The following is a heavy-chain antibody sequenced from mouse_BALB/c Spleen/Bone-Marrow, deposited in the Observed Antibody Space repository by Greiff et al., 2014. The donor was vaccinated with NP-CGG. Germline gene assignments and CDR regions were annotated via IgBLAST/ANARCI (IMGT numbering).Heavy chain of an antibody. J-gene: IGHJ2*01. D-gene: IGHD2-4*01. CDR3: ARKDYDSFFDY. V-gene: IGHV1S29*02. Sequence: EVQLVESGPELVKPGASVKISCKASGYTFTDYNMHWVKQSHGKSLEWIGYICPYNGGTGYNQKFKTKATLTVDNSSSTAYMELRSLTSEDSAVYYCARKDYDSFFDYWGQGTTLTVSS. CDR1: GYTFTDYN. CDR2: ICPYNGGT.